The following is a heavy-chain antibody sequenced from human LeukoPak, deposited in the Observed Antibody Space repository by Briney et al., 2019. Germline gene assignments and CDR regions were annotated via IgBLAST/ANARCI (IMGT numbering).Heavy chain of an antibody. CDR1: GGSVSTGTDY. V-gene: IGHV4-61*02. Sequence: PSQTLSLTCSVSGGSVSTGTDYWSWIRQPAGQGLEWIGRVYTTGITHYNPSLKSRVHISVDASKNQFSLNLTSVTAADTAVYYCAREHLASRRNSVDPWGQGALVTVSS. CDR2: VYTTGIT. J-gene: IGHJ5*02. CDR3: AREHLASRRNSVDP. D-gene: IGHD3-3*02.